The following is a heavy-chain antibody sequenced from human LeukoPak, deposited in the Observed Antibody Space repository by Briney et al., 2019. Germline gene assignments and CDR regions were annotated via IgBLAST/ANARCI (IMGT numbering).Heavy chain of an antibody. D-gene: IGHD1-7*01. CDR3: AGRNWNYGAHWLDH. J-gene: IGHJ5*02. Sequence: SETLSLTCTVSGGSISSYYWSWIRQPPGKRLEWIGYIYYSGSTNYNPSLKSRVTISVDTSKNQFSLKLSSVTAADTAVYYCAGRNWNYGAHWLDHWGQGTLVTVSS. CDR1: GGSISSYY. CDR2: IYYSGST. V-gene: IGHV4-59*01.